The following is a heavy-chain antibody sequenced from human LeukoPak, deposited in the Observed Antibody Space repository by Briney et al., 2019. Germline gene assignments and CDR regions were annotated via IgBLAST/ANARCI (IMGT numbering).Heavy chain of an antibody. CDR2: SRDKANDYTT. CDR1: GGSISSTSYY. V-gene: IGHV3-72*01. D-gene: IGHD1-26*01. CDR3: ARGGAVGATWYDY. Sequence: PSETLSLTCTVSGGSISSTSYYWGWIRQPPGKGLEWVGRSRDKANDYTTEYAASVKGRFTVSRDDSENSLYLQMNSLITEDTAIYYCARGGAVGATWYDYWGQGNLVTVSS. J-gene: IGHJ4*02.